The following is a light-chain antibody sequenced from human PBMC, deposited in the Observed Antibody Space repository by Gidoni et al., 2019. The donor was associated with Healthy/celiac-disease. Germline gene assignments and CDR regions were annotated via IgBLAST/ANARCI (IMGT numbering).Light chain of an antibody. Sequence: EIVLTQSPGTLSLSPGERATLSCRASQSVSSSYLAWYQQKPGQAPRLLIYGASSRATGIPLTISRLEPEDFAVYYCQQYGSSPMYTFGQGTKLEIK. J-gene: IGKJ2*01. CDR3: QQYGSSPMYT. CDR2: GAS. V-gene: IGKV3-20*01. CDR1: QSVSSSY.